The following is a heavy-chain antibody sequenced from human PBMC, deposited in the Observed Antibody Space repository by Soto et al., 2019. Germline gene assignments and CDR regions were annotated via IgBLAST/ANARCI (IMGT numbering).Heavy chain of an antibody. D-gene: IGHD3-22*01. CDR1: GGSISSSSYY. V-gene: IGHV4-39*01. CDR3: ARIGGDYYDSSGYGIDY. CDR2: IYYSGST. J-gene: IGHJ4*02. Sequence: SETLSLTCTVSGGSISSSSYYWGWIRQPPGKGLEWIGSIYYSGSTYYNPSLKSRVTISVDTSKNQFSLKLSSVTAADTAVYYCARIGGDYYDSSGYGIDYWGQGTLVTVSS.